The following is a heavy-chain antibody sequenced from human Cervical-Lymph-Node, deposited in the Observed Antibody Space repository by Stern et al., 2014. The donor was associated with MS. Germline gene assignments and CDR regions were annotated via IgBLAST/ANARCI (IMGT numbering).Heavy chain of an antibody. CDR2: ISSYNVTT. D-gene: IGHD1-14*01. CDR1: GFALTSAG. CDR3: ARHSIKGYNCFDT. Sequence: QDQLVQSGAELKTPGASVKVSCKASGFALTSAGISWVRQAPGQGLEWMGWISSYNVTTNYAQRFQDRVNMTTDTSTSTAYMELRSLRSDDTAVYYCARHSIKGYNCFDTWGQGTLVTVSS. V-gene: IGHV1-18*01. J-gene: IGHJ5*02.